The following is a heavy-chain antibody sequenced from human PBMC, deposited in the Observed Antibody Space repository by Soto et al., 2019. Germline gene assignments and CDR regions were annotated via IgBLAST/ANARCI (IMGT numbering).Heavy chain of an antibody. Sequence: EVQLLESGGGVVRPGGSLRLSCAASGFTFDDYGMSWVRQAPGKGLEWVSGINWNGGSTGYADSVKGRFTISRDNAKNSLYLQMNSLRAEDTALYHCARVVVPAATGAFDIWGQGTMVTVSS. D-gene: IGHD2-2*01. CDR3: ARVVVPAATGAFDI. CDR2: INWNGGST. V-gene: IGHV3-20*01. J-gene: IGHJ3*02. CDR1: GFTFDDYG.